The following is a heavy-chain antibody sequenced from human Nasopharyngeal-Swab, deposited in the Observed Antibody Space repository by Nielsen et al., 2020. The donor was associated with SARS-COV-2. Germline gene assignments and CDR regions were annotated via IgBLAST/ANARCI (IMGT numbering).Heavy chain of an antibody. V-gene: IGHV4-39*01. Sequence: GSLRLSCTVSGGSISSSSYYWGWIRQPPGKGLEWIGSIYYSGSTYYNPSLKSRVTISVDTSKSQFSLKLSSVTAADTAVYYCARPYDSSGYYDWGQGTLVTVSS. J-gene: IGHJ4*02. CDR2: IYYSGST. CDR3: ARPYDSSGYYD. D-gene: IGHD3-22*01. CDR1: GGSISSSSYY.